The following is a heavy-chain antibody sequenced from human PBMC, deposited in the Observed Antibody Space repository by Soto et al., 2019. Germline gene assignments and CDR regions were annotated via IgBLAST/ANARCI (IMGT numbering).Heavy chain of an antibody. Sequence: GASVKVSCKASGGTFSSYAISWVRQAPGQGLEWMGGIIPIFGTANYAQKFQGRVTITADESTSTAYMELSSLRSEDTAVYYCARVRGDGYNSDYFDYWGQGTLVTVSS. J-gene: IGHJ4*02. V-gene: IGHV1-69*13. CDR2: IIPIFGTA. CDR1: GGTFSSYA. D-gene: IGHD3-10*01. CDR3: ARVRGDGYNSDYFDY.